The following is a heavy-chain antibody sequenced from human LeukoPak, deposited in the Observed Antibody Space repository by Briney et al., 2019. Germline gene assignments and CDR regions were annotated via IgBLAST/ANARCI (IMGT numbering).Heavy chain of an antibody. CDR2: ISYDGSNK. D-gene: IGHD3-10*01. J-gene: IGHJ4*02. V-gene: IGHV3-30-3*01. CDR3: ARRGRFGELSRTYFDY. CDR1: GFTFSSYA. Sequence: PGGSLRLSCAASGFTFSSYAMHWVRQAPGKGLEWVAVISYDGSNKYYADSVKGRFTISRDNSKNTLYLQMNSLRAEDTAVYYCARRGRFGELSRTYFDYWGQGTLVTVSS.